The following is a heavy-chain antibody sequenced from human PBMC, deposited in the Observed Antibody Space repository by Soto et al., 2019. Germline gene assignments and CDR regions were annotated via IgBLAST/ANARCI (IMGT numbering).Heavy chain of an antibody. V-gene: IGHV4-34*01. J-gene: IGHJ5*02. CDR3: ARVSSSWIQIWLSDEQYNWFDP. Sequence: SETLSLTCAVYGGSFSGYYWSWIRQPPGKGLEWIGEINHSGSTNYNPSLKSRVTISVDTSKNQFSLKLSSVTAADTAVYYCARVSSSWIQIWLSDEQYNWFDPWGQGTLVTVSS. D-gene: IGHD5-18*01. CDR2: INHSGST. CDR1: GGSFSGYY.